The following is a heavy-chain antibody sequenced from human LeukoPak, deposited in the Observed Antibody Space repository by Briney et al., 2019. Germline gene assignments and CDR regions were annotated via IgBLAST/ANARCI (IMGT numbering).Heavy chain of an antibody. V-gene: IGHV3-23*01. CDR1: GFTFISYA. CDR3: AKDRKGYSSGWYYFDY. J-gene: IGHJ4*02. Sequence: GGSLRLSCAASGFTFISYAMSWVRQAPGKGLEWVSAIIGSGGSTYSADSVKGRFTISRDNSKNTLYLQMNSLRAEDTAVYYCAKDRKGYSSGWYYFDYWGQGTLVTVSS. D-gene: IGHD6-19*01. CDR2: IIGSGGST.